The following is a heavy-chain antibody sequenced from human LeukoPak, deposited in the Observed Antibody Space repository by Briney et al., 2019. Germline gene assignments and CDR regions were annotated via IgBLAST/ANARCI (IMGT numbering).Heavy chain of an antibody. CDR1: GFTFSSYS. D-gene: IGHD5-24*01. V-gene: IGHV3-21*01. J-gene: IGHJ3*02. CDR3: AREKLRDGAFDI. CDR2: ISSSSSYI. Sequence: PGGSLRLSCAASGFTFSSYSMNWVRQAPGKGLEWVSSISSSSSYIYYADSVKGRFTISRDNAKNSLYLQMNSLRAEDTAVYYCAREKLRDGAFDIWGQGTMVTASS.